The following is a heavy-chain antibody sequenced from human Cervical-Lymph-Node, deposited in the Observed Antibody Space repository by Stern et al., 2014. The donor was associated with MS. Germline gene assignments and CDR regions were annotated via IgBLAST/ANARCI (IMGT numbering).Heavy chain of an antibody. D-gene: IGHD3-22*01. CDR2: ISRNCSYI. CDR3: ARDIVGSGYSDSCGYFY. J-gene: IGHJ4*02. CDR1: GYTFSNYT. V-gene: IGHV3-21*01. Sequence: VQLVESGGGVVKPGGSQRLSWEASGYTFSNYTMNWVRQAPGKGREGVLSISRNCSYIYYADSVKGRVSITRDNAKNSLYLQMNSLRAEDTAVYYCARDIVGSGYSDSCGYFYWGQGTLVTVSS.